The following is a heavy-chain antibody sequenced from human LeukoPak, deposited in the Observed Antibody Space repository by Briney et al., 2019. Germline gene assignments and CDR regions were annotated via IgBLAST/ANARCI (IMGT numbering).Heavy chain of an antibody. CDR3: ARFRGVNFVGYYFDY. Sequence: SGPTLVNPTQTLTLTCTFSGFSLSTSGVGVGWIRQPPGKALEWLALIYWDDDKRYSPSLKSRLTITKDTSKNQVVLTMTNMDPVDTATYYCARFRGVNFVGYYFDYWGQGTLVTVSS. CDR1: GFSLSTSGVG. J-gene: IGHJ4*02. CDR2: IYWDDDK. D-gene: IGHD3-10*01. V-gene: IGHV2-5*02.